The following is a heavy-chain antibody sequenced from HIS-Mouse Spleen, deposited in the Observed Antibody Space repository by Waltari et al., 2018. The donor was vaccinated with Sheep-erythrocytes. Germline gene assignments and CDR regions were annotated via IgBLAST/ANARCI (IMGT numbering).Heavy chain of an antibody. Sequence: QVQLVESGGGVVQPGRSLRLSCAASGCTVSAYAMHWVRQAPGKGLEWVAVISYDGSNKYYADSVKGRFTISRDNSKNTLYLQMNSLRAEDTAVYYCARGAYSSSWYPFQHWGQGTLVTVSS. J-gene: IGHJ1*01. V-gene: IGHV3-30-3*01. CDR1: GCTVSAYA. CDR2: ISYDGSNK. D-gene: IGHD6-13*01. CDR3: ARGAYSSSWYPFQH.